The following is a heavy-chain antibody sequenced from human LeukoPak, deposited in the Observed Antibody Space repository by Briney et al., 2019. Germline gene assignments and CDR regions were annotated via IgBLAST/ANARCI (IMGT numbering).Heavy chain of an antibody. D-gene: IGHD3-10*01. CDR3: ALEANYYGSERSGDDAFDI. Sequence: SETLSLTCAVYGGSFSGYCWSWIRQPPGKGLEWIGEINHSGSTNYNPSLKSRVTISVDTSKNQFSLKLSSVTAADTAVYYCALEANYYGSERSGDDAFDIWGKVPMVNVSS. CDR1: GGSFSGYC. CDR2: INHSGST. J-gene: IGHJ3*02. V-gene: IGHV4-34*01.